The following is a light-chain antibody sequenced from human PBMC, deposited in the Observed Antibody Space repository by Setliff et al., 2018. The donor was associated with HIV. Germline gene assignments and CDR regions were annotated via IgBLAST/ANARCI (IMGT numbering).Light chain of an antibody. CDR1: SSDVGGYNY. J-gene: IGLJ3*02. V-gene: IGLV2-11*01. Sequence: PRSVSGSPGQSVTISCTGTSSDVGGYNYVSWYQHHPGKAPKLMIYDVSKWPSGVPDRFSGSKSGNTASLTISGLQAEDEADYYCCSYAGSYTLVFGGGTKVTVL. CDR2: DVS. CDR3: CSYAGSYTLV.